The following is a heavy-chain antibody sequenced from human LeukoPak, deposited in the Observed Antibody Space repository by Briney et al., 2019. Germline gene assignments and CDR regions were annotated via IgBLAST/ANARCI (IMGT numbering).Heavy chain of an antibody. CDR1: GFTFSSYA. CDR3: ARDGLNWNEEHYYYMDV. J-gene: IGHJ6*03. D-gene: IGHD1-1*01. V-gene: IGHV3-30*04. CDR2: ISYDGSNK. Sequence: PGGSLRLSCAASGFTFSSYAMHWVRQAPGKGLEWVAVISYDGSNKYYADSAKGRFTISRDNSKNTLYLQMNSLRAEDTAVYYCARDGLNWNEEHYYYMDVWGKGTTVTVSS.